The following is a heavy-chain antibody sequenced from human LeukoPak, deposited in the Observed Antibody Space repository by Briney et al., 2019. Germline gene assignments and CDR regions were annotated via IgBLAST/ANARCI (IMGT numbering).Heavy chain of an antibody. CDR1: GGSISGYY. Sequence: SETLSLTCTVSGGSISGYYWSWIRQPPGKGLEWIGEINHSGSTNYNPSLKSRVTISVDTSKNQFSLKLSSVTAADTAVYYCARMKGDYWGQGTLVTVSS. J-gene: IGHJ4*02. CDR3: ARMKGDY. CDR2: INHSGST. V-gene: IGHV4-34*01.